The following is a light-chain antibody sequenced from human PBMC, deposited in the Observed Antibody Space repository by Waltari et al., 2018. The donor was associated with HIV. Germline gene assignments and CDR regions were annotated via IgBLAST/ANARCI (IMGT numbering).Light chain of an antibody. CDR3: QQYKNWPDT. Sequence: EILMTQSPDTLSVSPGETATLSCRASQGVNIKLAWYQQKHGQAPRLLIYSASTRATGIPARFSGSGSGTEFTLTITSLQSEDFTMYYWQQYKNWPDTFGQGTKLEI. CDR2: SAS. V-gene: IGKV3-15*01. CDR1: QGVNIK. J-gene: IGKJ2*01.